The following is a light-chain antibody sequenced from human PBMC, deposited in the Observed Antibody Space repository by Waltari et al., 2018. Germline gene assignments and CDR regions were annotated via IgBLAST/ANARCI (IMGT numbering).Light chain of an antibody. CDR3: QQSYISLT. J-gene: IGKJ1*01. V-gene: IGKV1-39*01. CDR2: AAS. CDR1: QSISNY. Sequence: DIQMTQSPSSLSASVGDRVTITCRASQSISNYLSWYQQKPGKAPNLLIYAASSFQSGVPSRFSGSGSWTDFTLTISSLQPEDFATYYCQQSYISLTFGQGTKVEIK.